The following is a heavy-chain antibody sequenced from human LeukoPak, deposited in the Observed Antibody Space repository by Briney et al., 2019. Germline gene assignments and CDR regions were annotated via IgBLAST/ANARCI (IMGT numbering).Heavy chain of an antibody. J-gene: IGHJ6*03. CDR1: GFTFSSYW. CDR3: AKFRVAARRYYYHYYMDV. D-gene: IGHD2-15*01. Sequence: GGSLRLSCAASGFTFSSYWMSWVRQAPGKGLEWVANITQDGSNKYYADSVKGRFTISRDNSKDTLYLQMNSLRAEDTAVYYCAKFRVAARRYYYHYYMDVWGKGTTVTISS. V-gene: IGHV3-7*03. CDR2: ITQDGSNK.